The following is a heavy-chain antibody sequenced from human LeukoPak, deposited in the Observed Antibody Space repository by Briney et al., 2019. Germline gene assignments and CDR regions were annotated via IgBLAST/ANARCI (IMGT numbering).Heavy chain of an antibody. Sequence: PGGPLRLSCAASGFTFSDYGMHWVRQAPGKGLEWVAFTRYDGTIHHYRGSVEGRFIISRDNSMNTLYLQMNSLRTGDTAVYYCVKDQAGGWGQGTLVTVSS. CDR3: VKDQAGG. J-gene: IGHJ4*02. CDR2: TRYDGTIH. CDR1: GFTFSDYG. D-gene: IGHD6-19*01. V-gene: IGHV3-30*02.